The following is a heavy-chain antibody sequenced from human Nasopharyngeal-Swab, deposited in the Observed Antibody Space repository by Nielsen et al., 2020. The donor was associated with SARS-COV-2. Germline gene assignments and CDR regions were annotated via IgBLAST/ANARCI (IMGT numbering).Heavy chain of an antibody. CDR3: ARGGIAARPDYFDY. Sequence: SETLSLTCAVYGGSFSGYYWSWIRQPPGKGLEWIGEINHSGSTNYNPSHKSRVTISVDTSKNQFSLKLSSVTAADTAAYYCARGGIAARPDYFDYWGQGTLVTVSS. CDR2: INHSGST. CDR1: GGSFSGYY. J-gene: IGHJ4*02. D-gene: IGHD6-6*01. V-gene: IGHV4-34*01.